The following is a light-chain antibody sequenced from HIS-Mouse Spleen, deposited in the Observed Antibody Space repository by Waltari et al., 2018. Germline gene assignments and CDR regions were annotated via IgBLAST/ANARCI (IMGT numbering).Light chain of an antibody. J-gene: IGLJ3*02. V-gene: IGLV2-11*01. CDR2: DVS. CDR1: SSDVGGYNY. CDR3: CSYAGSYTWV. Sequence: QSALTQPRSVSGSPGQSVTISCTGTSSDVGGYNYVSWYQQHPGKAPKLMIYDVSKRPSGVPDRLSGSKSGNKASLTISGLQAEDEADYYCCSYAGSYTWVFGGGTKLTVL.